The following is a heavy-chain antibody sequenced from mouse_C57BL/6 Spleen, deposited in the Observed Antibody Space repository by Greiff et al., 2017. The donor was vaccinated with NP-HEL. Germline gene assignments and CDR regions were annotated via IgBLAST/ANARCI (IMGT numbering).Heavy chain of an antibody. D-gene: IGHD1-1*01. CDR3: TLQRDYYYRSSHFDY. Sequence: EVQLQQSGAELVRPGASVKLSCTASGFNIKDDYMHWVKQRPEQGLEWIGWIDPENGDTEYAAKFQGKATITADTSSNTSYLQLSSLTPEDTAVYYCTLQRDYYYRSSHFDYWGQGTTLTVSS. J-gene: IGHJ2*01. CDR2: IDPENGDT. V-gene: IGHV14-4*01. CDR1: GFNIKDDY.